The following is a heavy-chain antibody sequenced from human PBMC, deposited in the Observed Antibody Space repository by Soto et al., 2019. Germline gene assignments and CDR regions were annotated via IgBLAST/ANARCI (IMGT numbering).Heavy chain of an antibody. Sequence: ASVKVSCKASGYTFTSYSIYWVRQAAGQGLEWMGWMNPNSGNTGYAQKFQGRVTMTRNTSISTAYMELSSLRSEDTAVYYCARVIAAAGTPYFDYWGQGTLVTVSS. CDR2: MNPNSGNT. J-gene: IGHJ4*02. D-gene: IGHD6-13*01. CDR3: ARVIAAAGTPYFDY. CDR1: GYTFTSYS. V-gene: IGHV1-8*01.